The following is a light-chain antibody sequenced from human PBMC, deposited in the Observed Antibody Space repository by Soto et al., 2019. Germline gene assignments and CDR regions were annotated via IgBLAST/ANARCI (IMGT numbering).Light chain of an antibody. V-gene: IGLV2-8*01. CDR1: SSDLGGYDY. Sequence: QSVLTQPPSASGSPGQSVTISCTGTSSDLGGYDYVSWYQHHPGKAPKLIIYEVSERPSGVPDRFSGSKSGNTASLTVSGLQAEDEADCYCSSYGGNNNYVFGTGTKVTVL. J-gene: IGLJ1*01. CDR2: EVS. CDR3: SSYGGNNNYV.